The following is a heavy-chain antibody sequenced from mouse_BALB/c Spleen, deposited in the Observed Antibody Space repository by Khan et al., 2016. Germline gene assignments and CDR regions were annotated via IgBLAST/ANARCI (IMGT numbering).Heavy chain of an antibody. CDR2: ILPADGYT. CDR1: GYTFTSYW. Sequence: QVQLQQSGADLARPSASVTLSCKASGYTFTSYWMQSVKRRHGRGLEWSWAILPADGYTRYKQKLKGKATLTGDTSSSTAYMQLNSLASEDSAVYYCARSGGYGPVADGGQGTTLTVPS. CDR3: ARSGGYGPVAD. J-gene: IGHJ2*01. V-gene: IGHV1-87*01. D-gene: IGHD2-2*01.